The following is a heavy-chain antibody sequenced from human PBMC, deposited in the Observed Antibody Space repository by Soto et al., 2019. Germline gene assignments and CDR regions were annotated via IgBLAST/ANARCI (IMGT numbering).Heavy chain of an antibody. CDR2: IIPILGIA. Sequence: ASVKVSCKASEGTFSSYTISWVRQAPGQGLEWMGRIIPILGIANYAQKFQGRVTITADKSTSTAYMELSSLRSEDTAVYYCAILSMVRGVIITTRDYYMDVWGKGTTVTVSS. V-gene: IGHV1-69*02. J-gene: IGHJ6*03. D-gene: IGHD3-10*01. CDR1: EGTFSSYT. CDR3: AILSMVRGVIITTRDYYMDV.